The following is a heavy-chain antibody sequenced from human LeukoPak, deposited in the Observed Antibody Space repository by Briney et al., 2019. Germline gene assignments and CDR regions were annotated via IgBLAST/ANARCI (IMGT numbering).Heavy chain of an antibody. D-gene: IGHD2-15*01. CDR1: GFTFSSYD. Sequence: GGSLRLSCAASGFTFSSYDMTWVRQTPGKGLEWVSLISRSGGTTYYADSVKCRFTIHRDNSKNTLYLQMNSLRAEDTAEYYCAKRGGTESFYYYYYMDVWGKGTTVTVSS. V-gene: IGHV3-23*01. J-gene: IGHJ6*03. CDR3: AKRGGTESFYYYYYMDV. CDR2: ISRSGGTT.